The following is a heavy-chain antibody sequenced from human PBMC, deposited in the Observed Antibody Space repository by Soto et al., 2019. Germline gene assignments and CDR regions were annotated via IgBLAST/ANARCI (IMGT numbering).Heavy chain of an antibody. CDR2: IKQDGSEK. D-gene: IGHD5-12*01. CDR3: AREEWLRPVVCDY. CDR1: GFTFSSYW. J-gene: IGHJ4*02. V-gene: IGHV3-7*01. Sequence: PGGSLRLSCAASGFTFSSYWMSWVRQAPGKGLEWVANIKQDGSEKYYVDSVKGRFTISRDNAKNSLYLQMNSLRAEDTAVYYCAREEWLRPVVCDYWGQGTLVTVSS.